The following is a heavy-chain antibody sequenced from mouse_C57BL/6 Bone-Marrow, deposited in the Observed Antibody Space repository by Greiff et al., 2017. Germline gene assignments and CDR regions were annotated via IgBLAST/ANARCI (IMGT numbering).Heavy chain of an antibody. J-gene: IGHJ3*01. Sequence: EVKLVESGGGLVKPGGSLKLSCAASGFTFSSYTMSWVRQTPEKRLAWVATISGGGGNTYYPDSVKGRFTISRDNAKNTLYLQMSSLRSEDTALYYCARPLYYDYDAWFAYWGQGTLVTVSA. CDR3: ARPLYYDYDAWFAY. CDR2: ISGGGGNT. D-gene: IGHD2-4*01. V-gene: IGHV5-9*01. CDR1: GFTFSSYT.